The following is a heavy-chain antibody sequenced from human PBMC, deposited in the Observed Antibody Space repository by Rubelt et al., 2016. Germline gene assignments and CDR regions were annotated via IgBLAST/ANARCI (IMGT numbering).Heavy chain of an antibody. D-gene: IGHD6-25*01. CDR3: AGAAQGSGRRFDY. V-gene: IGHV4-34*01. J-gene: IGHJ4*02. CDR1: VGSFSGYY. CDR2: VYFSGNT. Sequence: QVQLQQWGAGLLKPSETLSLTCAVYVGSFSGYYWSWIRKPPGKGLAWIASVYFSGNTYYNPSLKSRLTITVDTSKNQFSLNLKSVTAADTAVCYCAGAAQGSGRRFDYWGQGLLVTVSS.